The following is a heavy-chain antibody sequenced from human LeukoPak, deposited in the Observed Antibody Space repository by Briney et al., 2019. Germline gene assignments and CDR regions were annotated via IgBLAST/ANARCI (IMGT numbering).Heavy chain of an antibody. CDR2: INTDGGFT. J-gene: IGHJ4*02. D-gene: IGHD1-26*01. Sequence: GGPLRLSCAASGFIFSDYWMHWVRQAPGKGLVWVSRINTDGGFTRYADSVQGRFIISRDTAKNTLFLQMNSLRAADTAVYYCARAAKVGGALQYWGQGILVTVSS. CDR3: ARAAKVGGALQY. CDR1: GFIFSDYW. V-gene: IGHV3-74*01.